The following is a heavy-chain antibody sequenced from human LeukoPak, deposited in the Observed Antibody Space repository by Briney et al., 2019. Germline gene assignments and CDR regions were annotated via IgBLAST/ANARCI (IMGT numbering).Heavy chain of an antibody. J-gene: IGHJ3*02. CDR3: ASSARWYGDEIWAFDI. CDR1: GGTFSSYA. V-gene: IGHV1-69*05. Sequence: GGSVKVSCKASGGTFSSYAISWVRQAPGQGREWMGRIIPIFGTANYAQKFQGRVTITTDESTSTAYMELSSLRSEDTAVYYCASSARWYGDEIWAFDIWGQGTMVTVSS. CDR2: IIPIFGTA. D-gene: IGHD4-17*01.